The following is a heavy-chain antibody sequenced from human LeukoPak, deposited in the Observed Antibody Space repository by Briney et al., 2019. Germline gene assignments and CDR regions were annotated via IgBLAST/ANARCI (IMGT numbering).Heavy chain of an antibody. D-gene: IGHD2-2*01. V-gene: IGHV1-8*01. CDR1: GYTFTSYD. CDR3: ARGQSYQLLLGY. J-gene: IGHJ4*02. Sequence: GASVKVSCKASGYTFTSYDINWVRQATGQGLEWMGWMNPNSGNTGYAQKFQGRVTMTRNTSISTAYMELSSLRSEDTAVYYCARGQSYQLLLGYWGQGTLVTVSS. CDR2: MNPNSGNT.